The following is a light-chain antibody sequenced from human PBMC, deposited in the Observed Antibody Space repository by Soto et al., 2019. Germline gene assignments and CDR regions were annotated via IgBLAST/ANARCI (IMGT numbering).Light chain of an antibody. CDR3: QHYDTYTWM. V-gene: IGKV1-5*03. Sequence: DIQMTQSPSTLSASVGDRVTITCRASQTITDWLAWYQQKPGKAPRLLIYKASTLESGVPSRFSGRGSGTEFTLTIRSLQPDDFATYYCQHYDTYTWMFGQGTKVEIK. CDR2: KAS. J-gene: IGKJ1*01. CDR1: QTITDW.